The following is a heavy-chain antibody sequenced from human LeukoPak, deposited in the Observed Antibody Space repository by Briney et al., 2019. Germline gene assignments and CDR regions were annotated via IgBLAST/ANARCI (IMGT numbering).Heavy chain of an antibody. V-gene: IGHV3-74*01. J-gene: IGHJ4*02. CDR1: GFSFSSYW. Sequence: GGSLRLSCAASGFSFSSYWMHWVRQAPGKGLVWVSRINSDGSSTIYADSVKGRFTISRDNAKNTLYLQMNSLRAEDTALYYCTRGYVGIDYWGQGTLVTVSS. CDR3: TRGYVGIDY. D-gene: IGHD5-12*01. CDR2: INSDGSST.